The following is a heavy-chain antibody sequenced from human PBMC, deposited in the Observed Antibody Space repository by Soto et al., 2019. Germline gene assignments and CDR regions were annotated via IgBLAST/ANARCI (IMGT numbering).Heavy chain of an antibody. CDR1: GYTFTIYY. V-gene: IGHV1-46*03. J-gene: IGHJ4*02. CDR3: ARSVAARPYYFDY. Sequence: ASLKGSCKASGYTFTIYYIDWVRQAPGQGLERMGIINPSGGSTSYAQKFQGRVTMTRDTSTSTVYMELSSLRSEDTAVYYCARSVAARPYYFDYWGQGTLVTVSS. CDR2: INPSGGST. D-gene: IGHD6-6*01.